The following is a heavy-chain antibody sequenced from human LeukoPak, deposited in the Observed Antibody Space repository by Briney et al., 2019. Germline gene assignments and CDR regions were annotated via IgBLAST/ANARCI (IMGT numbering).Heavy chain of an antibody. CDR2: ISSNGGST. D-gene: IGHD3-22*01. CDR3: ARDLHFRVYDSSIYYPY. V-gene: IGHV3-64*01. CDR1: GFTFSSYA. J-gene: IGHJ4*02. Sequence: GGSLRLPCAASGFTFSSYAMRWVRQAPGKGLEYVSAISSNGGSTYYANSVKGRFTISRDNSKNTLYLQMGSLRAEDMAVYYCARDLHFRVYDSSIYYPYWGQGTLVTVSS.